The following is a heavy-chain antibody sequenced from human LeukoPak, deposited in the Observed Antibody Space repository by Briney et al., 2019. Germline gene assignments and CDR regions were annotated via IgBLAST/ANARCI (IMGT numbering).Heavy chain of an antibody. CDR1: GGSISSYY. D-gene: IGHD2-21*02. Sequence: SETLSLTCTVSGGSISSYYWNWIRQLPGMGLEWIGYIYSTGSTNYNPSLRGRVIISLDTSKNQFSLELSSVTAADTALYYCARRSVVTAINFDTFDIWGQGTMVTVSS. V-gene: IGHV4-59*08. J-gene: IGHJ3*02. CDR3: ARRSVVTAINFDTFDI. CDR2: IYSTGST.